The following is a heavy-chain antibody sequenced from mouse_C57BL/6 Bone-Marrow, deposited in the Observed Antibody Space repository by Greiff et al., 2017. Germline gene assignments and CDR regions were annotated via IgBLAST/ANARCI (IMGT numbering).Heavy chain of an antibody. J-gene: IGHJ1*03. V-gene: IGHV1-64*01. CDR1: GYTFTSYW. CDR3: AREGARGRWYFDV. D-gene: IGHD3-1*01. Sequence: QVQLQQPGAELVKPGASVKLSCKASGYTFTSYWMHWVKQRPGQGLEWIGMIHPNSGSTNYNEKFKSTATLTVDKSSSTAYMQLSSLTSEDSAVYYCAREGARGRWYFDVWGTGTTVTVSS. CDR2: IHPNSGST.